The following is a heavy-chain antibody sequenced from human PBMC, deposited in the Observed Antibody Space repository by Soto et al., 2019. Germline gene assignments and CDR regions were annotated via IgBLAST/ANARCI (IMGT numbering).Heavy chain of an antibody. CDR3: ARDLEGDSSSSDWFDP. Sequence: NPSETLSLTCTVSGGSISSYYWSWIRQPPGKGLEWIGYIYYSGSTNYNPSLKSRVTISVDTSKNQFSLKLSSVTAADTAVYYCARDLEGDSSSSDWFDPWGQGTLVTV. J-gene: IGHJ5*02. V-gene: IGHV4-59*01. CDR1: GGSISSYY. CDR2: IYYSGST. D-gene: IGHD6-6*01.